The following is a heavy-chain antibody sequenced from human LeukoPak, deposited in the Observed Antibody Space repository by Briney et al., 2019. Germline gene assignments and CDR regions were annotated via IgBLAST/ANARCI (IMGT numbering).Heavy chain of an antibody. Sequence: SVTVSCKASGGTFSSYAISWVRQAPGQGLEWMGRIIPILGIANYAQKFQGRVTITADKSTSTAYMELSSLRSEDTAVYYCARASGYSYDNAFDTWGQGTMVTVSS. CDR3: ARASGYSYDNAFDT. CDR2: IIPILGIA. V-gene: IGHV1-69*04. J-gene: IGHJ3*02. D-gene: IGHD5-18*01. CDR1: GGTFSSYA.